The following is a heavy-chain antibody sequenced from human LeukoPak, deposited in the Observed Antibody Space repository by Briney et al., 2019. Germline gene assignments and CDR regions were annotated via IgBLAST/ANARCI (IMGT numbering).Heavy chain of an antibody. CDR2: ITDSGNT. CDR3: ARASEDYYYYYMDV. Sequence: SETLSLTCTVSGGSITNYYWSWIRQPPGKGLEWIGYITDSGNTNYKPSLESRVTISLDTSKNQFSLRLRSVTAADTAVYYCARASEDYYYYYMDVWGKGTTVTISS. J-gene: IGHJ6*03. D-gene: IGHD1-14*01. V-gene: IGHV4-59*01. CDR1: GGSITNYY.